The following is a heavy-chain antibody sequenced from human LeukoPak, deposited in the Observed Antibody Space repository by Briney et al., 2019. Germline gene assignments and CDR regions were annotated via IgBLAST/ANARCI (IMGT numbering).Heavy chain of an antibody. Sequence: PSVKLSCKASGYTFTTHGIAWVRQAPGQGLEWMGWISAHNGNTNYAQSLQGRVTMTTDTSTNTAYMELRSLRSDDTAVYYCARDGYFDLWGRGMPATVSS. CDR2: ISAHNGNT. V-gene: IGHV1-18*01. J-gene: IGHJ2*01. CDR3: ARDGYFDL. CDR1: GYTFTTHG.